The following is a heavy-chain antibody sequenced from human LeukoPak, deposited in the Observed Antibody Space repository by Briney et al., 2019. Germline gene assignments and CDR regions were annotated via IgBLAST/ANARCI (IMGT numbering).Heavy chain of an antibody. V-gene: IGHV3-7*01. D-gene: IGHD3-9*01. CDR1: GFTFSSYW. CDR2: IKQDGSEK. J-gene: IGHJ6*02. CDR3: TRDLMDYDVSTGLHHYYMDV. Sequence: GGSLRLSCAASGFTFSSYWMSWVRQAPGKGLEWVANIKQDGSEKYYVDSVKGRFTISRDNAKNSLYLQMNSLRTEDTAVYYCTRDLMDYDVSTGLHHYYMDVWGQGTTVTVSS.